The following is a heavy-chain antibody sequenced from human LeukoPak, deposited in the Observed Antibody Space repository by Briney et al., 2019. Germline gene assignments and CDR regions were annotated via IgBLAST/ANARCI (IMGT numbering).Heavy chain of an antibody. V-gene: IGHV3-30*02. CDR3: AKDGGGYYPSYFYYMDV. D-gene: IGHD3-22*01. CDR2: IRYDGSNK. CDR1: GFTFSSYG. J-gene: IGHJ6*03. Sequence: GGSLRLSCAASGFTFSSYGMSWVSQAPGKGLEWVAFIRYDGSNKYYADSVKGRFTISRDNSKNTVYLQMNSLRAEDTAVYYCAKDGGGYYPSYFYYMDVWGKGTTVTISS.